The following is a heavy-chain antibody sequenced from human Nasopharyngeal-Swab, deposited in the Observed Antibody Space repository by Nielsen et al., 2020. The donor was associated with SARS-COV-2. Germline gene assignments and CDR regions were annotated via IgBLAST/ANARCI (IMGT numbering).Heavy chain of an antibody. CDR2: IHPGGVS. CDR3: ATDKVGYDYALAY. D-gene: IGHD5-18*01. Sequence: WIRQPPGKGLEWVSIIHPGGVSAYADSVRGRFSISRDDFKNTLYLEMDSLRPEDTAVYYCATDKVGYDYALAYWGQGTLVTVSS. V-gene: IGHV3-53*01. J-gene: IGHJ4*02.